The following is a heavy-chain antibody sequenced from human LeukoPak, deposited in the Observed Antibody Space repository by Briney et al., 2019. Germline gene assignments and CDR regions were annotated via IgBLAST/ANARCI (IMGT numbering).Heavy chain of an antibody. CDR3: ARAELHSSGWWVYYYGMDV. V-gene: IGHV3-33*01. CDR1: GFTFSSYG. J-gene: IGHJ6*02. D-gene: IGHD6-19*01. Sequence: PGGSLRLSCAASGFTFSSYGMHWVRQAPGKGLEWVAVIWYDGSNKYYADSVKGRFTISRDNSKNTLYLQMNSLRAEDTAVYYCARAELHSSGWWVYYYGMDVWGQGTTVTVSS. CDR2: IWYDGSNK.